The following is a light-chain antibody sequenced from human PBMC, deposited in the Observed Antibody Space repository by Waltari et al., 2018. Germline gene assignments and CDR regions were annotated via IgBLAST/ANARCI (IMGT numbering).Light chain of an antibody. CDR3: QSYDSSLSFV. CDR2: GNS. CDR1: SSNIGAGYD. Sequence: QSVLTQPPSVSGAPGQRVTISCTGSSSNIGAGYDVHWYQQLPGTAPNLLIYGNSNPPPGVPDRFSGTKSGTSASLAITGLQAEDEADYYCQSYDSSLSFVFGGGTKLTVL. J-gene: IGLJ2*01. V-gene: IGLV1-40*01.